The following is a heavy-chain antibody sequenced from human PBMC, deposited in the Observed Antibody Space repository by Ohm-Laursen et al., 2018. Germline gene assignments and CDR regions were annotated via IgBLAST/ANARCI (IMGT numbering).Heavy chain of an antibody. D-gene: IGHD6-19*01. CDR3: AAGSGWLIDY. CDR1: GFTFSTYC. Sequence: SLRLSCAASGFTFSTYCMNWIRQAPGKGLEWVANIEQDGSEKNYVESVKGRFTISRDNAKNSLFLQLNALRAEDTAVYYCAAGSGWLIDYWGQGTLVTVSP. J-gene: IGHJ4*02. V-gene: IGHV3-7*01. CDR2: IEQDGSEK.